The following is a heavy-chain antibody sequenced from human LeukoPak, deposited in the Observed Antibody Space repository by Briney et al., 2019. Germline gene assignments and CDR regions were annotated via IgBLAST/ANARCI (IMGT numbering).Heavy chain of an antibody. J-gene: IGHJ3*02. CDR1: GGTFSSYA. D-gene: IGHD6-13*01. Sequence: ASVKVSWKASGGTFSSYAISWVRQAPGQGLEWMGGIIPIFGTANYAQKFQGRVTITADESTSTAYMELSSLRSEDTAVYYCARQIIGYSSSWYEDAFDIWGQGTMVTVSS. CDR2: IIPIFGTA. CDR3: ARQIIGYSSSWYEDAFDI. V-gene: IGHV1-69*01.